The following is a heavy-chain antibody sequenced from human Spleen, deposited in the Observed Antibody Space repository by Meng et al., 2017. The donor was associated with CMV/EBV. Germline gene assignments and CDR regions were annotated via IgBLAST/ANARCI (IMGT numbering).Heavy chain of an antibody. CDR3: GRDLSLQVDY. Sequence: GESLKISCAASGFTFDSYTTNWVRQAPGKGLEWVAFIRFDGTNIYHAEAVKGRFTISRDNSKNTVYLQMNSLRSDDTAVYYCGRDLSLQVDYWGPGTLVTVSS. V-gene: IGHV3-30*02. CDR2: IRFDGTNI. J-gene: IGHJ4*02. CDR1: GFTFDSYT.